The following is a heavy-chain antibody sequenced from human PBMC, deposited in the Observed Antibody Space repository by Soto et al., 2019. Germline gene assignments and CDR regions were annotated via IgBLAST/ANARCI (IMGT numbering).Heavy chain of an antibody. CDR1: GYTFTSYG. D-gene: IGHD6-19*01. V-gene: IGHV1-18*04. Sequence: ASVKVSCKASGYTFTSYGISWVRQAPGQGLEWMGWISAYNGNTNYAQKLQGRVTMTTDTSTSKAYMELRSLRSDDTAVYYCARAGADYSSGWDVKYWGQGTLVTVSS. CDR3: ARAGADYSSGWDVKY. J-gene: IGHJ4*02. CDR2: ISAYNGNT.